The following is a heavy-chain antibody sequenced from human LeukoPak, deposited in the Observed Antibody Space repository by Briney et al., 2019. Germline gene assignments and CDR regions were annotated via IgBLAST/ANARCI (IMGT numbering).Heavy chain of an antibody. J-gene: IGHJ6*04. CDR2: ISSSGSTI. CDR1: GFTLSSNY. D-gene: IGHD3-10*02. CDR3: AELGITTIGGV. V-gene: IGHV3-48*03. Sequence: GGSLRLSCAASGFTLSSNYMNWVRDAPGEGLEWVSYISSSGSTIYYTDSVKGRCPISRDNAKNSLYLQMNSLRAEDTALYYCAELGITTIGGVWGKGTTVTISS.